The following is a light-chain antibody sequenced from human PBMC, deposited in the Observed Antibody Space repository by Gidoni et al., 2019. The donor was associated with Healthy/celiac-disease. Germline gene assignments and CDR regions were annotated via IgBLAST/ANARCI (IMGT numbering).Light chain of an antibody. CDR2: AAS. V-gene: IGKV1-39*01. CDR1: QSISSY. J-gene: IGKJ1*01. CDR3: QQSYSTPRGT. Sequence: IQMTQSPSSLSASVGDRVTITCRASQSISSYLNWYQQKPGKAPKLLIYAASSWQSGVPSRFSGSGSGTDFTLTISSLQPEDFATYYCQQSYSTPRGTFGQXTKVEIK.